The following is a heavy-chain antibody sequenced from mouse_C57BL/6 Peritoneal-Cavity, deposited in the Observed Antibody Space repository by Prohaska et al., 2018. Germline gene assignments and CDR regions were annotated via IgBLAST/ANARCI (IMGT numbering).Heavy chain of an antibody. CDR3: ARQEVAWF. J-gene: IGHJ3*01. V-gene: IGHV1-42*01. Sequence: GPKLVSPLPSVLLSSKAPTSSFPSHYLNSFKLIPEKSLAWIGEINPSTGGTTYNQKFKAKATLTVDKSSSTAYMQLKSLTSKDSAVYYCARQEVAWF. CDR1: TSSFPSHY. CDR2: INPSTGGT.